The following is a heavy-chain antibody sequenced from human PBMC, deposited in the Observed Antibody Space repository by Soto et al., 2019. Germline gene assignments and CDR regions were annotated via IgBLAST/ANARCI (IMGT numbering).Heavy chain of an antibody. D-gene: IGHD6-19*01. CDR2: ISCSSSYI. Sequence: PGGSLILSCASSGFTFSSYSVNWVRQAPGKGLEWVSSISCSSSYIYYADSVKGRFPISRDNAKNSLYLQMNSLRAEDTAVYYCARDRTIAVAADAFDIWGQGKMVTLSS. CDR1: GFTFSSYS. J-gene: IGHJ3*02. CDR3: ARDRTIAVAADAFDI. V-gene: IGHV3-21*01.